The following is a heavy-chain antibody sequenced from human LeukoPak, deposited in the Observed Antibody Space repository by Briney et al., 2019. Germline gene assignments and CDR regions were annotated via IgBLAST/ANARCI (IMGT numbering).Heavy chain of an antibody. D-gene: IGHD6-19*01. J-gene: IGHJ4*02. CDR2: IIPIFGTA. Sequence: ASVKVSCKASGGTFSSYAISWVRQAPGQGLEWMGGIIPIFGTANYAQKFQGRVTITADESTSTAYMELSSLRSEDTAVYYCARASYSSGWKYYFDYWGQGTLVTVSS. V-gene: IGHV1-69*01. CDR1: GGTFSSYA. CDR3: ARASYSSGWKYYFDY.